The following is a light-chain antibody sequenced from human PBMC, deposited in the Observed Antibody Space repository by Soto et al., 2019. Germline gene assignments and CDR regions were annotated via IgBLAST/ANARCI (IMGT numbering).Light chain of an antibody. V-gene: IGKV3-15*01. CDR1: QSVSSN. J-gene: IGKJ1*01. CDR2: GAS. Sequence: EIVMTQSPATLSVSPGERVTLSCRASQSVSSNLAWYQQKPGQAPRLLIYGASTRATGIPARFSGSGSGTEFTLTISSLQSEDFAVYYCQHYNNWPRTSGQGTKVEIK. CDR3: QHYNNWPRT.